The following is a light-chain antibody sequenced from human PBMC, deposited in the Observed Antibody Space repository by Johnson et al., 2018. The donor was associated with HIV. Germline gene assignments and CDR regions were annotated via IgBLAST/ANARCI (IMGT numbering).Light chain of an antibody. Sequence: QSVLTQPPSVSAAPGQKVTISCSGSSSNIGNNYVSWYRQLPGTAPKLLIYENTQRPSGIPDRFSGSKSGASATLAITGLQPGDEADYYCGTWDSSLSAPYVFGTGTRLTVL. J-gene: IGLJ1*01. CDR3: GTWDSSLSAPYV. CDR1: SSNIGNNY. CDR2: ENT. V-gene: IGLV1-51*02.